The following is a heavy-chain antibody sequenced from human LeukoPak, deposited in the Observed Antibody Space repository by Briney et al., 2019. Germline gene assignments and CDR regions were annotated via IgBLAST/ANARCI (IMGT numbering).Heavy chain of an antibody. Sequence: ASVKVSCKASGYTFTSYAMNWVRQAPGQGLEWMGWINTNTGNPTYAQGFTGRFVFSLDTSVSTAYLQISSLKAEDTAVYYCARGAAFYGDYEYYFDYWGQGTLVTVSS. V-gene: IGHV7-4-1*02. CDR3: ARGAAFYGDYEYYFDY. CDR2: INTNTGNP. CDR1: GYTFTSYA. D-gene: IGHD4-17*01. J-gene: IGHJ4*02.